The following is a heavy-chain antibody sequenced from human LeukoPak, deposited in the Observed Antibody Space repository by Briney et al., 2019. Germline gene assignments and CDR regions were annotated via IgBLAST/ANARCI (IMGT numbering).Heavy chain of an antibody. V-gene: IGHV3-30*02. D-gene: IGHD5-18*01. CDR3: AKDRVDTAMTRYSDY. Sequence: GGSLRLSCAASGFTFSSYGMHWVRQAPGKGLEWVAFIRYGGSNKYYADSVKGRFTISRDNSKNTLYLQMNSLRAEDTAVYYCAKDRVDTAMTRYSDYWGQGTLVTVSS. CDR1: GFTFSSYG. CDR2: IRYGGSNK. J-gene: IGHJ4*02.